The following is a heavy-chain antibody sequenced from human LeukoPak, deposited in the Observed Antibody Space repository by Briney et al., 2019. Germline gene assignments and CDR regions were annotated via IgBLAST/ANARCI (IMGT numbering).Heavy chain of an antibody. CDR2: IYYSGST. CDR1: GGSLSDYY. D-gene: IGHD6-13*01. J-gene: IGHJ5*02. Sequence: SETLSLTCTVSGGSLSDYYWTWVRQPPGKGLEWIGYIYYSGSTNYNPSLKSRLTISVDTSKTQFSLKLTSVTAADTAVYFCARESSSWYPSGFDPWGQGTLVTVSS. V-gene: IGHV4-59*01. CDR3: ARESSSWYPSGFDP.